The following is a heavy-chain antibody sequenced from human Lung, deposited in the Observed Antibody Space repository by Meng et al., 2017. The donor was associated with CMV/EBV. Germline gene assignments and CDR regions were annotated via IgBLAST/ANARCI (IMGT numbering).Heavy chain of an antibody. D-gene: IGHD3-3*01. CDR2: ISSSSSYI. Sequence: GGSXRLXCAASGFAFSGYTMNWVRQAPGKGLEWVSVISSSSSYIYYADSVKGRFTISRDNAENSLSLLMNSLRVEDTAVYYCAGVFGRTPGDDSGQGALVTVSS. V-gene: IGHV3-21*06. J-gene: IGHJ4*02. CDR3: AGVFGRTPGDD. CDR1: GFAFSGYT.